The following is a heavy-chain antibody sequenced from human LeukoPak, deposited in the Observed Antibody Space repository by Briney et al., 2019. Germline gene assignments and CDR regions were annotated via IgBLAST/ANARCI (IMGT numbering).Heavy chain of an antibody. CDR2: ISSSSSYI. Sequence: GGSLRLSCAASGFTFSSYSMNWVRQAPGKGLEWVSSISSSSSYIYYADSVKGRFTIPRDNAKNSLYLQMNSLRAEDTAVYYCARGDPYYDSSGYYGFDPWGQGTLVTVSS. D-gene: IGHD3-22*01. CDR1: GFTFSSYS. CDR3: ARGDPYYDSSGYYGFDP. J-gene: IGHJ5*02. V-gene: IGHV3-21*01.